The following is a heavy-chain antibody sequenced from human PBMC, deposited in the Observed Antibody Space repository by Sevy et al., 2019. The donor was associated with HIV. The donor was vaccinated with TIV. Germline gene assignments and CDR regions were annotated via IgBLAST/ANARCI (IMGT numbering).Heavy chain of an antibody. Sequence: GASVKVSCKASGYTFSSYGISWVRQAPGQGLEWMGWISAYNGNTNYAQKLQGRVTMTTDTSTGTAYMELRSLRSDDTAVYYCAREGLLWFGEVEAMDVWGQGTTVTVSS. J-gene: IGHJ6*02. D-gene: IGHD3-10*01. CDR3: AREGLLWFGEVEAMDV. CDR1: GYTFSSYG. CDR2: ISAYNGNT. V-gene: IGHV1-18*01.